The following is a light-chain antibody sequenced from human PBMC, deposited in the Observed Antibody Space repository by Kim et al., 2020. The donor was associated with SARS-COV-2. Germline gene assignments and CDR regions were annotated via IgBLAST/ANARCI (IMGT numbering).Light chain of an antibody. J-gene: IGKJ2*01. CDR2: GSS. V-gene: IGKV3-15*01. Sequence: VSPRERATHSCRASQSVSSNLAWYQQKPGQAPRLLIYGSSTKATGIPARLSGSGSGTEFTLTISSLQSEDFAVYYCHQYSDWPPYTFGQGTKLEI. CDR3: HQYSDWPPYT. CDR1: QSVSSN.